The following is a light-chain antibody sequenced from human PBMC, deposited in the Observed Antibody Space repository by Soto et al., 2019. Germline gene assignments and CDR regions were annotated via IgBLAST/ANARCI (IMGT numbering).Light chain of an antibody. V-gene: IGLV1-40*01. CDR3: QFYDSRLSEV. Sequence: QSVLTQPPSVSGAPGQRVTISCTGRSSNIGTGYNVHWYQQLPGTAPKLLIYDTYNRPSGVPDRFSASKSGSSASLAITGLQAEDEDDYYCQFYDSRLSEVFGTGTKLTVL. J-gene: IGLJ1*01. CDR1: SSNIGTGYN. CDR2: DTY.